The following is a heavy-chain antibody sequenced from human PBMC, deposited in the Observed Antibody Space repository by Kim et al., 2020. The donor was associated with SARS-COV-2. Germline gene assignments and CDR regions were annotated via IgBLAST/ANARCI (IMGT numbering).Heavy chain of an antibody. D-gene: IGHD6-6*01. CDR3: AKDIGSSPRAEYFQH. Sequence: DSVKGRFTISRDNSKNTLYLQMNSLRAEDTAVYYCAKDIGSSPRAEYFQHWGQGTLVTVSS. J-gene: IGHJ1*01. V-gene: IGHV3-23*01.